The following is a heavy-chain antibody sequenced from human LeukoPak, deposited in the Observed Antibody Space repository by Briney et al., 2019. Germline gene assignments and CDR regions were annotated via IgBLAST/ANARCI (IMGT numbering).Heavy chain of an antibody. CDR3: TREDDFWSGYSGS. D-gene: IGHD3-3*01. Sequence: GGSLRLSCAASGFTFSTYAMSWVRQAPGKGLEWVGLIRSKAYGGTTEYAASVKGRFTISRDDSKSIAYLQMNSLKTEDTAVYYCTREDDFWSGYSGSWGQGTLVTVSS. CDR2: IRSKAYGGTT. CDR1: GFTFSTYA. V-gene: IGHV3-49*04. J-gene: IGHJ4*02.